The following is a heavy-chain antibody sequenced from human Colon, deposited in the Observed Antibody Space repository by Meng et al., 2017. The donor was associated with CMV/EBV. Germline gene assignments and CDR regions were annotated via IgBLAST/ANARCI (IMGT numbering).Heavy chain of an antibody. J-gene: IGHJ5*02. CDR2: IYPGDAET. CDR3: ARRVGGAKTNWFDP. Sequence: GESLKISCQGSGYLFRNYWIGWVRQMPGKGLEWMGIIYPGDAETRYSSSFQGQVTFSADKSINTVYLHLNNLKVSDTAMYFCARRVGGAKTNWFDPWGQGTLVTVSS. D-gene: IGHD1-26*01. CDR1: GYLFRNYW. V-gene: IGHV5-51*01.